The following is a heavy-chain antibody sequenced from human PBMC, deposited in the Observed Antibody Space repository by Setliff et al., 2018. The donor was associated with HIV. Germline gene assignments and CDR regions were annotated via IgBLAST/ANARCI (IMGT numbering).Heavy chain of an antibody. CDR3: ASRGRAYYLDTPGYFDS. Sequence: GGSLRLSCAASGFTVSSNYINWVRQAPGKGLEWVSVVYSDGSSSYADSVKGRFTISRDNSKNTVYLQMNSLRAEDTAVYYCASRGRAYYLDTPGYFDSWGQGTPVTVSS. J-gene: IGHJ4*02. CDR2: VYSDGSS. D-gene: IGHD3-9*01. CDR1: GFTVSSNY. V-gene: IGHV3-53*01.